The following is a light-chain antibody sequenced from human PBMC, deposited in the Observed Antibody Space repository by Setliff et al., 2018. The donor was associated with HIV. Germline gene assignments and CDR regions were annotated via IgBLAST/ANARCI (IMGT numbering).Light chain of an antibody. CDR1: SSDVGGYNY. CDR3: SSYRISGTVV. V-gene: IGLV2-14*01. CDR2: EVN. Sequence: SALTQPASVSGSPGQSITISCTGTSSDVGGYNYVAWYQQHPGKAPKLMIYEVNNRPSGVSNRFSGSKSDNTASLTISGLQTEDEADYYCSSYRISGTVVFGGGTKVTVL. J-gene: IGLJ2*01.